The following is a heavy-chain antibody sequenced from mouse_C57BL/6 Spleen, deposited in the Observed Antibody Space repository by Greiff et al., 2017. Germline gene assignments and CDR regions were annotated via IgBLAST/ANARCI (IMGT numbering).Heavy chain of an antibody. CDR3: AKKNYGNLFDY. D-gene: IGHD2-1*01. CDR2: IYPSDGYT. J-gene: IGHJ3*01. CDR1: GYTFTSYW. V-gene: IGHV1-50*01. Sequence: QVQLQQSGAELVKPGASVKLSCKASGYTFTSYWMQWVKQRPGQGLEWIGEIYPSDGYTNYNPKFKGKATLTADTSSSTAYMQLSSLTSEDSAVYSCAKKNYGNLFDYWGQGTLVTVSA.